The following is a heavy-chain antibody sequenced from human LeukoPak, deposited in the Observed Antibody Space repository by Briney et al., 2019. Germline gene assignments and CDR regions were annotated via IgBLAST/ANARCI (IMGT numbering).Heavy chain of an antibody. Sequence: GGSLRLSCAASGFTFSNAWMSWVRQAPGKGLEWVGRIKRRSDGGTTDYAAPVEGRFTISRDDSKNTLYLQINSLKTEDTAVYYCTTSNFGFPFDYWGQGTLVTVSS. CDR3: TTSNFGFPFDY. D-gene: IGHD3-16*01. CDR1: GFTFSNAW. J-gene: IGHJ4*02. V-gene: IGHV3-15*01. CDR2: IKRRSDGGTT.